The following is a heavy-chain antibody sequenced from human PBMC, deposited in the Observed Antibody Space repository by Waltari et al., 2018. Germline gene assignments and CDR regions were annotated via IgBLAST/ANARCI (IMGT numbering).Heavy chain of an antibody. Sequence: QVQLVQSGAEVKKPGASVKVSCKASGYTFTSYYMPCVRPPPGQGLEWMGIINPSGASKSYAQKFKGRVTMTRDTSTSTVYMELSSLRSEDTAVYYCARDLWSSSSGGWFDPWGQGTLVTVSS. J-gene: IGHJ5*02. CDR2: INPSGASK. D-gene: IGHD6-6*01. CDR3: ARDLWSSSSGGWFDP. CDR1: GYTFTSYY. V-gene: IGHV1-46*01.